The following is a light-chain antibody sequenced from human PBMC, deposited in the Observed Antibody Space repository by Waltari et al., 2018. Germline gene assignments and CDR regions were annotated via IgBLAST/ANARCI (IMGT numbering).Light chain of an antibody. CDR3: KQYNNWPPLT. CDR2: GAS. CDR1: QSVSSN. V-gene: IGKV3-15*01. Sequence: EIVMTQSPATLSVSPGERATPSCRASQSVSSNLAWYQQKPGQAPRLLIYGASTRATGIPARFSGSGSGTEFTLTISSLQSEDFAVYYCKQYNNWPPLTFGPGTKVDIK. J-gene: IGKJ3*01.